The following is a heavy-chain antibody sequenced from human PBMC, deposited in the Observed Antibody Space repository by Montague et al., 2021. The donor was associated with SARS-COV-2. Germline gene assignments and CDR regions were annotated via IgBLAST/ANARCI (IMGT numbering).Heavy chain of an antibody. J-gene: IGHJ5*02. D-gene: IGHD3-10*01. V-gene: IGHV3-30*04. CDR2: ISTDVNKK. CDR3: ARDVGVVRNWFGP. Sequence: SLRLSCAASGFTFSSYAMHWVRQAPGKGLEWVAVISTDVNKKYYADSVKGRFTISRDNAKNSLYLQMNSLRAEDTAVYYRARDVGVVRNWFGPWGQGTLVTVSS. CDR1: GFTFSSYA.